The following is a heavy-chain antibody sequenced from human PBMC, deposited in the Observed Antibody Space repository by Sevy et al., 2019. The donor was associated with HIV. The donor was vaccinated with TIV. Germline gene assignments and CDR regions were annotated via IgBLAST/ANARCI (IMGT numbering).Heavy chain of an antibody. CDR2: IKKDGSKK. D-gene: IGHD3-16*01. J-gene: IGHJ4*02. V-gene: IGHV3-7*01. Sequence: GGSLRLSCAASGFTFSDSWMSWVRQAPEKGLEWVANIKKDGSKKYYVDSVKGRFIVSRDNAKKSLYLEMSSLRAEDTAVYYCARLKLHYDPYYFGLWGQGTLVTVSS. CDR1: GFTFSDSW. CDR3: ARLKLHYDPYYFGL.